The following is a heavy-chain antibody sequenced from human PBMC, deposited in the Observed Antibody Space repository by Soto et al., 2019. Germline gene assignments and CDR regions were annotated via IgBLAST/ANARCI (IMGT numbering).Heavy chain of an antibody. CDR3: TTAASYYGSGSYFTGYYFDY. CDR1: GFTFSIAW. J-gene: IGHJ4*02. D-gene: IGHD3-10*01. Sequence: EVQLVESRGGLVKPGGSLRLTCAASGFTFSIAWMNWVRQAPGKGLEWVGRIKSKTDGGTTDYAAPVKGRFTISRDDSKNTLYLQMNSLKTEDTAVYYCTTAASYYGSGSYFTGYYFDYCGQGTLVTVSS. CDR2: IKSKTDGGTT. V-gene: IGHV3-15*07.